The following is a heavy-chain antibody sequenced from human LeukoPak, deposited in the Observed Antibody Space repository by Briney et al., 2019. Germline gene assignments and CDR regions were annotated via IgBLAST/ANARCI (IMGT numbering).Heavy chain of an antibody. D-gene: IGHD7-27*01. Sequence: KPGESLKISCKGSGYSFTNYWIDWVRQMPGKGLEWMGIIYPADSDSRYSPSFQGQVIISADKSIRTAYLQWSSLKASDTAIYYCARLTGDRTFDIWGQKTMVTISS. V-gene: IGHV5-51*01. J-gene: IGHJ3*02. CDR2: IYPADSDS. CDR3: ARLTGDRTFDI. CDR1: GYSFTNYW.